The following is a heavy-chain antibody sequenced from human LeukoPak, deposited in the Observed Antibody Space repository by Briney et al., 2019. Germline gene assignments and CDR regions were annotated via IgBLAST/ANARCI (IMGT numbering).Heavy chain of an antibody. J-gene: IGHJ4*02. CDR3: ARDALEEQWTFDY. Sequence: GGSLRLSCAASGFTFSSYSMNWVRQAPGKGLEWVSSISSSSSYIYYADSVKGRFTISRDNAKNSLYLQMNSLRAEDTAVYYCARDALEEQWTFDYWGQGTLVTVSS. D-gene: IGHD6-19*01. V-gene: IGHV3-21*01. CDR1: GFTFSSYS. CDR2: ISSSSSYI.